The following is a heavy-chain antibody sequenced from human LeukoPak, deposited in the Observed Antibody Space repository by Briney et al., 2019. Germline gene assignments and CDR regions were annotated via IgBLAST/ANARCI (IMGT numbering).Heavy chain of an antibody. CDR3: AREESIGRYQFLHDY. CDR2: MNPNSGNT. J-gene: IGHJ4*02. V-gene: IGHV1-8*01. Sequence: GASVKVSCKASGYTFTSYDINWVRQATGQGLEWMGWMNPNSGNTGYAQKFQGRVTMTTDTSTSTAYMELRSLTSDDTAVYYCAREESIGRYQFLHDYWGQGTLVTVSS. CDR1: GYTFTSYD. D-gene: IGHD1-26*01.